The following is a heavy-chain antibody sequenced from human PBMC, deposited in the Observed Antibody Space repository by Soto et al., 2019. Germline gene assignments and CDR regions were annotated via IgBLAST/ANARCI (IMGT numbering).Heavy chain of an antibody. V-gene: IGHV1-69*01. J-gene: IGHJ6*02. CDR3: ARSSGGYCSGGSCYSLSYYYGMDV. CDR1: GGTFSSYA. Sequence: QVQLVQSGAEVKKPGSSVKVSCKASGGTFSSYAISWVRQAPGQGLEWMGGIIPIFGTANYAQKFQGRVTITADESTSTAYMELSSLRSEDTAVYYCARSSGGYCSGGSCYSLSYYYGMDVWGQGTTVTVSS. D-gene: IGHD2-15*01. CDR2: IIPIFGTA.